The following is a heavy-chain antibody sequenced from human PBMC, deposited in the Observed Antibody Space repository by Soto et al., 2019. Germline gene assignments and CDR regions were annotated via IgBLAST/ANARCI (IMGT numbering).Heavy chain of an antibody. D-gene: IGHD1-7*01. CDR2: IYRTGST. J-gene: IGHJ4*02. Sequence: QVQLQESGPGLVKPSGTLSLTCAVSGGSFTSNNWWTWVRQPPGQGLEWIGEIYRTGSTNHNPPLQSRVTISLDKSANQFSLKVTSLTAADTAVYYCASRDPGTSVDYWGQGTLVTVSS. V-gene: IGHV4-4*02. CDR3: ASRDPGTSVDY. CDR1: GGSFTSNNW.